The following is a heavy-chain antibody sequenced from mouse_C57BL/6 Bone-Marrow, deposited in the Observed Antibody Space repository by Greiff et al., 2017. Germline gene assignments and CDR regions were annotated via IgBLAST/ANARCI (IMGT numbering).Heavy chain of an antibody. J-gene: IGHJ2*01. CDR2: IYPRSGNT. V-gene: IGHV1-81*01. CDR1: GYTFTSYG. Sequence: VQLQESGAELARPGASVKLSCKASGYTFTSYGISWVKQRTGQGLEWIGEIYPRSGNTYYNEKFKGKATLTADKSSSTAYMELRSLASEDSAVYFCARGGEFPYFDYWGQGTTLTVSS. CDR3: ARGGEFPYFDY.